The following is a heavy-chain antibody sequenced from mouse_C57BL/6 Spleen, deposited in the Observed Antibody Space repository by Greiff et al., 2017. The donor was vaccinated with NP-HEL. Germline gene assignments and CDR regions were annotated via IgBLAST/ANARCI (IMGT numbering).Heavy chain of an antibody. D-gene: IGHD2-4*01. CDR3: ARLGNYDYDGGYYAMDY. CDR1: GYSITSDY. J-gene: IGHJ4*01. V-gene: IGHV3-8*01. Sequence: EVKLVESGPGLAKPSQTLSLTCSVTGYSITSDYWNWIRKFPGNKLEYMGYISYSGSTYYNPSLKSRISITRDTSKNQYYLQLNSVTTEDTATYYCARLGNYDYDGGYYAMDYWGQGTSVTVSS. CDR2: ISYSGST.